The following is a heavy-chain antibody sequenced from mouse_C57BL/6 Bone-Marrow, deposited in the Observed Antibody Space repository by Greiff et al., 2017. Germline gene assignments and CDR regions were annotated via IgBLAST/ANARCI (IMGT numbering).Heavy chain of an antibody. D-gene: IGHD2-3*01. CDR2: ISSGGSYT. V-gene: IGHV5-6*01. CDR3: ARDGYYEGDFDY. J-gene: IGHJ2*01. Sequence: EVKLVESGGDLVKPGGSLKLSCAASGFTFSSYGMSWVRQTPDKRLEWVATISSGGSYTYYPDSVKGRFTISRDNAKNTLYLQMSSLKSEDTAMYYCARDGYYEGDFDYWGQGTTLTVSS. CDR1: GFTFSSYG.